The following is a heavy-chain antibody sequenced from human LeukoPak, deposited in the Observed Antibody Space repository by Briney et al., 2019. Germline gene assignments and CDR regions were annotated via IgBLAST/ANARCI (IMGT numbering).Heavy chain of an antibody. D-gene: IGHD3-10*01. CDR2: INHSGST. J-gene: IGHJ4*02. V-gene: IGHV4-34*01. Sequence: PSETLSLTCAVYGGSFSGYYWSWIRQPPGKGLEWIGEINHSGSTNYNPSLKSRVTISVDTSKNQFSLKLSSVTAADTAVYYCARGRAVLRAFEYWGQGTLVTVSS. CDR1: GGSFSGYY. CDR3: ARGRAVLRAFEY.